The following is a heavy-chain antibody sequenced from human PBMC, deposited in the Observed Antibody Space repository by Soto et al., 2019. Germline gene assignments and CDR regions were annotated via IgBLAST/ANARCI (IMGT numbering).Heavy chain of an antibody. CDR3: ARQGPESEPIITGTTYFDY. J-gene: IGHJ4*02. V-gene: IGHV4-39*01. D-gene: IGHD1-7*01. Sequence: SETLSLTCTVSGGSISSSSYYWGWIRQPPGKGLEWIGSIYYSGSTYYNPSLKSRVTISVDTSKNQFSLKLSSVTAADTAVYYCARQGPESEPIITGTTYFDYWGQGTLVTVSS. CDR2: IYYSGST. CDR1: GGSISSSSYY.